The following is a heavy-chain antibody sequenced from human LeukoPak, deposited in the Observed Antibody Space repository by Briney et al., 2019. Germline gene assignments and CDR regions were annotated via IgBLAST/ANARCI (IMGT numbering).Heavy chain of an antibody. Sequence: ASVKVSCKASGYTFTGYYMHWVRQAPGQGREWMGWIDPNSGGTNYAQKFQGRVTMTRDTSISTAYMELSRLRSDDTAVYYCANYCSSTSCYGQFDYWGQGTLVTVSS. CDR2: IDPNSGGT. D-gene: IGHD2-2*01. V-gene: IGHV1-2*02. J-gene: IGHJ4*02. CDR3: ANYCSSTSCYGQFDY. CDR1: GYTFTGYY.